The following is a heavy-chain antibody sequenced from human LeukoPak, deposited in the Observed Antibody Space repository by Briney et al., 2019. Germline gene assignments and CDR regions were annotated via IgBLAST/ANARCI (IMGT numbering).Heavy chain of an antibody. CDR3: ASISSGLTDYYDSSGSVDY. CDR1: GGSISSSSYY. Sequence: SETLSLTCTVTGGSISSSSYYWGWIRQPPGKGLEWIGSIYYSGSTYYNPSLKSRVTISVDTSKNQFSLKLSSVTAADTAVYYCASISSGLTDYYDSSGSVDYWGQGTLVTVSS. V-gene: IGHV4-39*01. CDR2: IYYSGST. J-gene: IGHJ4*02. D-gene: IGHD3-22*01.